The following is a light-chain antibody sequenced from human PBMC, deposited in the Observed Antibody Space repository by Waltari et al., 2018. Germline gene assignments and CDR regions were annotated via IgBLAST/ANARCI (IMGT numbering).Light chain of an antibody. J-gene: IGLJ1*01. Sequence: QSALTQPASVSGSPGQSITISCTGTKNDLRIYNYVSLYQHHPGRAPKLIIYDFHNQPSGVSDRFSASKSGNTASLTISWLQAEDEADYYCNSYTVSGTYVFGTGTRVTVL. CDR2: DFH. CDR1: KNDLRIYNY. V-gene: IGLV2-14*03. CDR3: NSYTVSGTYV.